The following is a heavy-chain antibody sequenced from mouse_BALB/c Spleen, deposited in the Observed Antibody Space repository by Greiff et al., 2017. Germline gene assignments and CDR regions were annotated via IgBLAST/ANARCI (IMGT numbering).Heavy chain of an antibody. CDR1: GFTFSSVG. Sequence: EVQLVESGGGLVQPGGSRKLSCAASGFTFSSVGMHWVRQAPEKGLEWVAYISSGSSTIYYADTVKGRFTISRDNPKNTLFLQMTSLRYEDATLYYCAVRGRADDWGQGTTVTVSS. V-gene: IGHV5-17*02. CDR3: AVRGRADD. CDR2: ISSGSSTI. J-gene: IGHJ2*01. D-gene: IGHD1-1*01.